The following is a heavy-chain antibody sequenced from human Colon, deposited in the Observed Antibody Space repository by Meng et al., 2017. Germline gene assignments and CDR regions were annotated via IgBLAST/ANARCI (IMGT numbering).Heavy chain of an antibody. Sequence: QLQLVESGGGVVQPGRSLRLSCAASGFTLSNYGMHWVRQAPGKGLEWVAHIRFDGTIQYYVQFVKGRFTVSRDDSKSTLYLQMDSLRVEDTAVYYCARDIYNSGGKYFDLWGRGTLVTVSS. J-gene: IGHJ2*01. CDR3: ARDIYNSGGKYFDL. V-gene: IGHV3-33*01. D-gene: IGHD2-15*01. CDR1: GFTLSNYG. CDR2: IRFDGTIQ.